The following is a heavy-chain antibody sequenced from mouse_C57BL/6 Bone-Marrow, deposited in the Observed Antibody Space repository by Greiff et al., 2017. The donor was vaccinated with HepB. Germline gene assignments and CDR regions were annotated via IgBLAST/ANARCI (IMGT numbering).Heavy chain of an antibody. V-gene: IGHV1-61*01. CDR3: ARSYYGSSPAWFAY. D-gene: IGHD1-1*01. CDR1: GYTFTSYW. Sequence: QVQLHQPGAELVRPGSSVKLSCKASGYTFTSYWMDWVKQRPGQGLEWIGNIYPSDSETHYNQKFKDKATLTVDKSSSTAYMQLSSLTSEDSAVYYCARSYYGSSPAWFAYWGQGTLVTVSA. CDR2: IYPSDSET. J-gene: IGHJ3*01.